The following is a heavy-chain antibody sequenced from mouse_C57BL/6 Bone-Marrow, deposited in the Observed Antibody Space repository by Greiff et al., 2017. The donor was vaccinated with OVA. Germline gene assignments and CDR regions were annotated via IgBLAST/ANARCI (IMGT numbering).Heavy chain of an antibody. CDR2: IDPSDSYT. Sequence: QVQLKQPGAELVRPGTSVKLSCKASGYTFTSYWMHWVKQRPGQGLEWIGVIDPSDSYTNYNQKFKGKATLTVDTSSSTAYMRLSSLTSEDSAVYYCARGGFAYWGQGTLVTVSA. J-gene: IGHJ3*01. CDR1: GYTFTSYW. V-gene: IGHV1-59*01. CDR3: ARGGFAY.